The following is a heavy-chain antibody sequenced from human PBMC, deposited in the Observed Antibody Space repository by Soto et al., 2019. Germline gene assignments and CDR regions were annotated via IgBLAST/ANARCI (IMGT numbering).Heavy chain of an antibody. Sequence: EVQLVQSGGVVVQPGGSLRLSCATSGFTFDDYSMHWVRQVPGKGLEWVSLISWDGRSTFYADSVKGRFTISRDNSKNILYLKMNSLTTEDSAIYYRAKAGAVTDYTNLDYWGQGALVTVSS. D-gene: IGHD4-4*01. J-gene: IGHJ4*02. V-gene: IGHV3-43*01. CDR1: GFTFDDYS. CDR2: ISWDGRST. CDR3: AKAGAVTDYTNLDY.